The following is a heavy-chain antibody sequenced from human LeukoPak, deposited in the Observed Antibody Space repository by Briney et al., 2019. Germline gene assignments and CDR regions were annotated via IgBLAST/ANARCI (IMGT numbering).Heavy chain of an antibody. CDR2: IYDSGIS. CDR1: GCSISSHD. Sequence: SGTLCLTCTVSGCSISSHDWSWLRRAPGKGLEWVGYIYDSGISNYNPSLKSRVTISLATSKNQFSLKLNSVTAADTAVYYCARSHYGDNSNRFDPWGQGTQVTVSS. D-gene: IGHD4-23*01. J-gene: IGHJ5*02. V-gene: IGHV4-59*11. CDR3: ARSHYGDNSNRFDP.